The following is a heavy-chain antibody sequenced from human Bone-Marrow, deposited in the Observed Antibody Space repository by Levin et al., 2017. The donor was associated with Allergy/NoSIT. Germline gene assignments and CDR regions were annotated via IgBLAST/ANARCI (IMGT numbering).Heavy chain of an antibody. CDR2: ISSDSSDL. D-gene: IGHD2-8*01. CDR1: GFTFSDYS. CDR3: VRGIIVYVSVAHKEAFDV. V-gene: IGHV3-21*01. J-gene: IGHJ3*01. Sequence: GGSLRLSCIVSGFTFSDYSIYWVRQAPGKGLEWISSISSDSSDLYYADSVKGRFTISRDNAKNSLNRQVSSLRAEDTAVYPCVRGIIVYVSVAHKEAFDVWGKGTMVTVSS.